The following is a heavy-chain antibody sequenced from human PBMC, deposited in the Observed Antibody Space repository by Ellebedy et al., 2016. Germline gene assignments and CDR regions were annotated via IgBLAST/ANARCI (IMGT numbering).Heavy chain of an antibody. J-gene: IGHJ3*02. CDR1: GDSIGGSIYY. V-gene: IGHV4-39*02. CDR3: ARRTVYYRDSRDASDI. CDR2: IYYSGIT. D-gene: IGHD3-16*02. Sequence: SETLSLTXTVSGDSIGGSIYYWGWLRQPPGKGLEWIGSIYYSGITYHNPSLKSRVTISVDASKNHLSLKLMSVTAADTAVYFCARRTVYYRDSRDASDIWGQGTLVIVSS.